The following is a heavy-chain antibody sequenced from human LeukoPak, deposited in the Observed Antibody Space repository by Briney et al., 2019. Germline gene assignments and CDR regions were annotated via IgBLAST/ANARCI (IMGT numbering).Heavy chain of an antibody. V-gene: IGHV3-21*01. CDR3: ARERFHGSGAPRYDY. CDR1: GFTFSDYG. J-gene: IGHJ4*02. CDR2: ISSSSSYI. Sequence: GGSLRLSCEVSGFTFSDYGINWVRQAPGKGLEWVSSISSSSSYIYYADSMKGRFTISRDNAKNSVYLQMNSLRAEDTAVYYCARERFHGSGAPRYDYWGQGTLVTVSS. D-gene: IGHD3-10*01.